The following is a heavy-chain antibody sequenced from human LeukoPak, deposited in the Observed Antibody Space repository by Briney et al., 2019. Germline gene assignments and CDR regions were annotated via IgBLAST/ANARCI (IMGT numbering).Heavy chain of an antibody. CDR2: INPNSGGT. V-gene: IGHV1-2*06. Sequence: ASVKVSCKASGYTFTGYYMHWVRQAPGQGLEWMGRINPNSGGTNYEQKFQGKVTMTRDRSISTAYMEMSRLRSDDTAVYYCAREFDYYDSSGPGRDYWGQGTLVTVSS. CDR1: GYTFTGYY. J-gene: IGHJ4*02. D-gene: IGHD3-22*01. CDR3: AREFDYYDSSGPGRDY.